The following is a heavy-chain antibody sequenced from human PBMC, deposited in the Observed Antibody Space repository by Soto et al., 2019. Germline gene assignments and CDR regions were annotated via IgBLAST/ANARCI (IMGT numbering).Heavy chain of an antibody. CDR1: GGTFSSYT. V-gene: IGHV1-69*02. CDR3: ARLALLGIVATIRLDAFDI. CDR2: IIPILGIA. J-gene: IGHJ3*02. Sequence: QVQLVQSGAEVKKPGSSVKVSCKASGGTFSSYTISWVRQAPGQGLEWMGRIIPILGIANYAQKFQGRVTITADKSTSTAYMELSSLRSEDTAVYYCARLALLGIVATIRLDAFDIWGEGTMVTVSS. D-gene: IGHD5-12*01.